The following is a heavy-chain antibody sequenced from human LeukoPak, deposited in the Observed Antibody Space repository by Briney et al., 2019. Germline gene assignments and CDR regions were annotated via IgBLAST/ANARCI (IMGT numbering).Heavy chain of an antibody. J-gene: IGHJ5*02. Sequence: GGSLRLSCAASGFTFSSYSMNWVRQAPGKGLEWVSSISSSSSYIYYADSVKGRFTISRDNAKNSLYLQMNSLRAEDTAVYYCARSGSWGAAAGNNWFDPWGQGTLVTVSS. CDR2: ISSSSSYI. D-gene: IGHD6-13*01. CDR3: ARSGSWGAAAGNNWFDP. V-gene: IGHV3-21*01. CDR1: GFTFSSYS.